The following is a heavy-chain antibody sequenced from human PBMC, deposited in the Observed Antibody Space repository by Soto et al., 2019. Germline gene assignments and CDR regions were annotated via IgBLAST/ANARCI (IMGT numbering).Heavy chain of an antibody. CDR1: GFTFSNYA. D-gene: IGHD6-13*01. CDR3: AKDAIAEAPKFHFDY. V-gene: IGHV3-23*01. CDR2: ISGSGGIT. Sequence: PGGSLRLSCAVSGFTFSNYAMNWVRQAPGKGLEWVSAISGSGGITYYADSVKGRFTISRDNSKNTLYLQMNSLRAEDTALYYCAKDAIAEAPKFHFDYWGQGTLVTVSS. J-gene: IGHJ4*02.